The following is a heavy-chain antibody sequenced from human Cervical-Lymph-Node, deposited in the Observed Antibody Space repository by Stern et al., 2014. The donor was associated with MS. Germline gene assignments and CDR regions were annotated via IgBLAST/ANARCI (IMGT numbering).Heavy chain of an antibody. CDR1: GYTFTNYF. D-gene: IGHD6-19*01. CDR3: AREGSGWGNYYYYGMDV. J-gene: IGHJ6*02. V-gene: IGHV1-46*03. Sequence: QVQLEESGAEVKKPGASVKVSCKASGYTFTNYFMHWVRQAPGQGLEWMGIIKPYGGITSYARQIKGRVTMTRDTSTSTVYMELSSLRADDTAVYYCAREGSGWGNYYYYGMDVWGQGTTVIVSS. CDR2: IKPYGGIT.